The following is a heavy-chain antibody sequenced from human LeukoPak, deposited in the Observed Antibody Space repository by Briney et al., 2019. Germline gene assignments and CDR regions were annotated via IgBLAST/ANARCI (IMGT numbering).Heavy chain of an antibody. D-gene: IGHD2-2*01. CDR2: IHYSGST. J-gene: IGHJ5*02. Sequence: PSETLSLTCTVSGGSISSYYWSWIRQPPGKGLEWSGYIHYSGSTSYNPSLKSRVTISVDTSKNQISLKVRSATAADTAVYYCARTTDDCSSTSCYQYWFDPWGQGTLVTVSS. CDR3: ARTTDDCSSTSCYQYWFDP. CDR1: GGSISSYY. V-gene: IGHV4-59*01.